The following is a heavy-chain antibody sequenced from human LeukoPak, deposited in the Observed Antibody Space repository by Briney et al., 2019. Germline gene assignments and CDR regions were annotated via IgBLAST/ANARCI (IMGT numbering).Heavy chain of an antibody. CDR3: AREAMITFGLDD. Sequence: SETLSLTCAVYGGSFSGYYWSWIRQPPGKGLEWIGEINHSGSTNYNPSLKSRVTISVDTSKNQFSLKLSSVTAADTAVYYCAREAMITFGLDDWGQGTLVTVSS. CDR1: GGSFSGYY. CDR2: INHSGST. J-gene: IGHJ4*02. D-gene: IGHD3-16*01. V-gene: IGHV4-34*01.